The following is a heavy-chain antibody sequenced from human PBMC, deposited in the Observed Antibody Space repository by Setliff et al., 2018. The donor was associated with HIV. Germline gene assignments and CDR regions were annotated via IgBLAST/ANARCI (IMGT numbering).Heavy chain of an antibody. CDR3: ARVPFGSGSYYFDF. Sequence: KPSETLSLTCTVSGASVNSDDYYWSWIRQTPGKGLEWIGYIYYSGDTYYNATLQSRATILLDTSKTQFFLTLTSVTAADTAVYFCARVPFGSGSYYFDFWGQGTLVTVSS. D-gene: IGHD3-10*01. V-gene: IGHV4-30-4*01. J-gene: IGHJ4*02. CDR2: IYYSGDT. CDR1: GASVNSDDYY.